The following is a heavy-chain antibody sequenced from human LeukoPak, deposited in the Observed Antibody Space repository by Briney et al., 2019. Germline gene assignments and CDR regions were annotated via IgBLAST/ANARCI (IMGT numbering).Heavy chain of an antibody. CDR3: ARGRITMVRGGYWFDP. J-gene: IGHJ5*02. CDR2: INHSGST. Sequence: LKPSATLSLTCAVYGGSFSGYYWSWIRQPPGKGLEWIGEINHSGSTNYNPSLKSRVTISVDTSKNQFSLKLSSVTAADTAVYYCARGRITMVRGGYWFDPWGQGTLVTVSS. V-gene: IGHV4-34*01. D-gene: IGHD3-10*01. CDR1: GGSFSGYY.